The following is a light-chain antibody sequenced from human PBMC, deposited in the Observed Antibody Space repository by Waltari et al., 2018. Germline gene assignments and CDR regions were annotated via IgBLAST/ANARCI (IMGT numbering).Light chain of an antibody. J-gene: IGLJ2*01. Sequence: QSALTQPASVSGSPGPSLTISCTGTSSDVGGYHYVARYQQHPGKAPNLMIFDVSNRPSGVSNRFSGSKSGNTASLTISGLQAEDEADYYCSSYIGSSTLELFGGGTSLTVL. CDR1: SSDVGGYHY. V-gene: IGLV2-14*03. CDR2: DVS. CDR3: SSYIGSSTLEL.